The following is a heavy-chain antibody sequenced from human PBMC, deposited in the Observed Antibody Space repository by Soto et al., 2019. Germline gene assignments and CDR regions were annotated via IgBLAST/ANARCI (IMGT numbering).Heavy chain of an antibody. CDR3: ASVKHYDSSGYYRVN. CDR2: IIPIFGTA. D-gene: IGHD3-22*01. Sequence: AWVXGSFKAALGTVSIDAIIGVRQAPGQGLEWMGWIIPIFGTANYAQKFQGRVTITADESTSPAYMELSSLRSEDTAVYYCASVKHYDSSGYYRVNWGQGTLVTVSS. J-gene: IGHJ4*02. CDR1: LGTVSIDA. V-gene: IGHV1-69*01.